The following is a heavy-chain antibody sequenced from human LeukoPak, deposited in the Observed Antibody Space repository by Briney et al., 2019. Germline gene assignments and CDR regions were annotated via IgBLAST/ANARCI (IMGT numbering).Heavy chain of an antibody. CDR3: ARDCNGGSCYSGIDY. J-gene: IGHJ4*02. D-gene: IGHD2-15*01. CDR1: GYTFTSYG. Sequence: GASVKVSCKASGYTFTSYGISWVRQAPGQGLEWMGWISAYNGNTNYAQKLQGRVTMTTDTSTSTAYMELRSLRSDDTAVYYCARDCNGGSCYSGIDYWGQGTLVTVSS. CDR2: ISAYNGNT. V-gene: IGHV1-18*01.